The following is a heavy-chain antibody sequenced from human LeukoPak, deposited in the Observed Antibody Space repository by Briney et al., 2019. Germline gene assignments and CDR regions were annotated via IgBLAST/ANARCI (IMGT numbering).Heavy chain of an antibody. CDR1: GGSFSGYY. Sequence: PSETLSLTCAVYGGSFSGYYWSWIRQPPGKGLEWVGEINHSGSTNYNPSLKSRVTISVDTSKNQFSLKLRSVTAADTAVYYCARKRWGQYYFDYWGQGTLVTVSS. CDR3: ARKRWGQYYFDY. D-gene: IGHD3-16*01. CDR2: INHSGST. V-gene: IGHV4-34*01. J-gene: IGHJ4*02.